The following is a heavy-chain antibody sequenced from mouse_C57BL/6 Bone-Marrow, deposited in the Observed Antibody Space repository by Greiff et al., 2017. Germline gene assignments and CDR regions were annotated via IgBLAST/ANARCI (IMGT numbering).Heavy chain of an antibody. V-gene: IGHV3-3*01. J-gene: IGHJ4*01. D-gene: IGHD1-1*01. CDR1: GFSINSDCY. Sequence: EVQLQESGPSLVRPSQTLSLTCTVTGFSINSDCYWIWIRQFPGNKLEYIGYTFYSGIPYYNPSLESRTYITRDPSKNQFSLKLSSVTTEDTATYYCARDRASITTAYAMDYWGQGTSVTVSS. CDR3: ARDRASITTAYAMDY. CDR2: TFYSGIP.